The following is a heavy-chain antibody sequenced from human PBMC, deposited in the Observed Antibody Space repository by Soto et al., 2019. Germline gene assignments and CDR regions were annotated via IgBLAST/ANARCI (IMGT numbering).Heavy chain of an antibody. CDR1: GYTFTIYC. D-gene: IGHD4-17*01. Sequence: PXESLKISCQVCGYTFTIYCIGWVRQMPGKGLEWMGIIYPSDSDTRYSPSFQGQVTISADQSINTAYLQWDSLKASDTAIYYCARPANTVADHFDLWGQGTPVTVSS. CDR2: IYPSDSDT. CDR3: ARPANTVADHFDL. J-gene: IGHJ4*02. V-gene: IGHV5-51*01.